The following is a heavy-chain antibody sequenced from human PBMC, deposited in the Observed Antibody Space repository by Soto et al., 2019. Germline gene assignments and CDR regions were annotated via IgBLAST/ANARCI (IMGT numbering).Heavy chain of an antibody. CDR2: IYYSGTP. J-gene: IGHJ1*01. CDR3: ASADSSGYTCEH. CDR1: GGSITSGGYY. V-gene: IGHV4-31*03. Sequence: QVQLQESGPGLVQPSQTLSLSCTVSGGSITSGGYYWSWIRQHPGKGLEWIGYIYYSGTPYYNPSLKSRLTISLDTSRNQFSLEVNSVSAADAAVYYCASADSSGYTCEHWGQGTLVTVSS. D-gene: IGHD3-22*01.